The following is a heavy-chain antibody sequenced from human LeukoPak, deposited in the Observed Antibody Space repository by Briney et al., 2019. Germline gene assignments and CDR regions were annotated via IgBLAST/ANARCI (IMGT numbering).Heavy chain of an antibody. V-gene: IGHV3-21*01. Sequence: TGGSLRLSCAASGFTFSSYSMNWVRQAPGKGLEWVSSISSSSSYIYYADSVKGRFTISRDNAKNSLYLQMNSLRAEDTAVYYCARAYTVTTAAPDYWGQGTLVTVSS. J-gene: IGHJ4*02. CDR2: ISSSSSYI. D-gene: IGHD4-11*01. CDR1: GFTFSSYS. CDR3: ARAYTVTTAAPDY.